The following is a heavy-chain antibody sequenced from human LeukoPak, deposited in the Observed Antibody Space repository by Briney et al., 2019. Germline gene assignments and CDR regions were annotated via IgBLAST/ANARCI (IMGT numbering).Heavy chain of an antibody. CDR3: AKVGSIYSSSWYSYLQH. CDR1: GFSFDDYA. Sequence: GGSLRLSCAASGFSFDDYAMHWVRQAPGKGLEWVSGISWNSGSIGYADSVKGRFTISRDNAKNSLYLQMNSLRAEDTALYYCAKVGSIYSSSWYSYLQHWGQGTLVTVSS. CDR2: ISWNSGSI. V-gene: IGHV3-9*01. D-gene: IGHD6-13*01. J-gene: IGHJ1*01.